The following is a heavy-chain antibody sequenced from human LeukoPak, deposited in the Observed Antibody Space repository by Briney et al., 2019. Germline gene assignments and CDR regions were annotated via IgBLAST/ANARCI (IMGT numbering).Heavy chain of an antibody. J-gene: IGHJ6*03. CDR2: IWYDGSNK. CDR3: ARDGVPAQMMGLYYYYYYMDV. V-gene: IGHV3-33*01. CDR1: GFTFSSYG. D-gene: IGHD2-2*01. Sequence: PGGSLRLSCAASGFTFSSYGMHWVCQAPGKGLEWVAVIWYDGSNKYYADSVKGGFTISRDNSKNTLYLQMNSLRPEDTAVYYCARDGVPAQMMGLYYYYYYMDVWGKGTTITVSS.